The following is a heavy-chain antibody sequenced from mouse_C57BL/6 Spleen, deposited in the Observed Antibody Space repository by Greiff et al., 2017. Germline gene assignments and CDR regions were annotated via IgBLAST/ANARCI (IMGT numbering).Heavy chain of an antibody. CDR1: GYSFTGYY. CDR2: INPSTGGT. CDR3: ARSDPRFAY. Sequence: VQLKESGPELVKPGASVKISCKASGYSFTGYYMNWVKQSPEKSLEWIGEINPSTGGTTYNQKFKAKATLTVDKSSSTAYMQLKSLTSEDSAVYYCARSDPRFAYWGQGTLGTVSA. J-gene: IGHJ3*01. V-gene: IGHV1-42*01.